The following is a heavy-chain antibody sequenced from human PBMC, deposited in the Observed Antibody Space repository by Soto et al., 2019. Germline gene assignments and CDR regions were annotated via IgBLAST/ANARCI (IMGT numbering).Heavy chain of an antibody. J-gene: IGHJ6*02. CDR3: ARAIRYYDISTGSPYYYYGMDV. CDR1: GGTFSSYA. V-gene: IGHV1-69*06. Sequence: SVKVSCKASGGTFSSYAISWVRQAPGQGLEWMGGIIPIFGTANYAQKFQGRVTITADKSTSTAYMELSSLRSEDTAVYYCARAIRYYDISTGSPYYYYGMDVWRQVTTVAAS. CDR2: IIPIFGTA. D-gene: IGHD3-9*01.